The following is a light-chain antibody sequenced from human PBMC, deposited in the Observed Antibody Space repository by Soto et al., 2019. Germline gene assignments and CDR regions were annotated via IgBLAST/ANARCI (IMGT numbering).Light chain of an antibody. CDR3: QQYNTWST. V-gene: IGKV3-15*01. J-gene: IGKJ1*01. CDR1: QSVTSN. Sequence: EIVMTQSPATLSVYPGERATLSCRARQSVTSNLAWYQQKPGQAPRLLIYGASTRAIGIPARFSGSGSGTESTLTLSSLQSEDFAVYYCQQYNTWSTFGQGTKVEIK. CDR2: GAS.